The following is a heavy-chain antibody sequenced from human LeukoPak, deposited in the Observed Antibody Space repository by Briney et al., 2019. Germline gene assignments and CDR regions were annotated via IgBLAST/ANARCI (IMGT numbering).Heavy chain of an antibody. Sequence: GGSLGLSCAASGFTFSSYSMNWVRQAPGKGLEWVSYISSSSSTIYYADSVKGRFTISRDNAKNSLYLQMNSLRAEDTAVYYCARGTASITVTTLVWYFDLWGRGTLVTVSS. CDR1: GFTFSSYS. D-gene: IGHD4-17*01. J-gene: IGHJ2*01. CDR2: ISSSSSTI. CDR3: ARGTASITVTTLVWYFDL. V-gene: IGHV3-48*01.